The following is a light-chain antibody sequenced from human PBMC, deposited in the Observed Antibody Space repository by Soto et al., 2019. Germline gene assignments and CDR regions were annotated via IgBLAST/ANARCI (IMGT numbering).Light chain of an antibody. CDR2: AAS. CDR3: QQANSFPPT. V-gene: IGKV1-12*01. CDR1: QGVAGW. Sequence: DIQMTQSPSSVSASVGDRVTITCRASQGVAGWLAWYQQIPGKAPKLLIYAASSLQSGVPSRFSGSGYGTDFTLTISSLQPEDFATDYCQQANSFPPTFGGGTKVEIK. J-gene: IGKJ4*01.